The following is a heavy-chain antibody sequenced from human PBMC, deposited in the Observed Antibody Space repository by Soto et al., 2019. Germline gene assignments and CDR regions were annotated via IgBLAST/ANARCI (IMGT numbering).Heavy chain of an antibody. J-gene: IGHJ4*02. CDR3: ARGYSGYDYPYYFDY. CDR1: GGSISSYY. D-gene: IGHD5-12*01. Sequence: SETLSLTCTVSGGSISSYYWSWIRQPPGKGLEWIGYIYYSGSTNYNPSLKSRVTISVDTSKNQFSLKLSSVTAADTAVYYCARGYSGYDYPYYFDYWGQGTLVTVSS. V-gene: IGHV4-59*01. CDR2: IYYSGST.